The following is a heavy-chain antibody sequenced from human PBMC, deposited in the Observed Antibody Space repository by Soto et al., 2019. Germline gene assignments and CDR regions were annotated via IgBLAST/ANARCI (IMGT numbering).Heavy chain of an antibody. D-gene: IGHD5-18*01. V-gene: IGHV3-30-3*01. CDR3: ARVSDTAMAAIETLFDY. CDR2: ISYDGSNK. J-gene: IGHJ4*02. Sequence: QVQLVESGGGVVQPGRSLRLSCAASGFTFSSYAMHWVRQAPGKGLEWVAVISYDGSNKYYADSVKGRFTISRDNSKNTLYLQMNSLRAEDTAVYYCARVSDTAMAAIETLFDYWGQGTLVTVSS. CDR1: GFTFSSYA.